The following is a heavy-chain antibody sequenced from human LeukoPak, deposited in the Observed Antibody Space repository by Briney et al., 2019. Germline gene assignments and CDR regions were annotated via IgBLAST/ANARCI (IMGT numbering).Heavy chain of an antibody. J-gene: IGHJ6*03. CDR1: GFTFSSYS. CDR2: ISSSSSTI. Sequence: PGGSLRLSCAASGFTFSSYSMNWVRQAPGKGLEWVSYISSSSSTIYYADSVKGRFTISRDNAKNSLYLQMNSLRAEDTAVYYCAREDNREGGYYYMDVWGKGTTVTVSS. V-gene: IGHV3-48*01. CDR3: AREDNREGGYYYMDV. D-gene: IGHD1-1*01.